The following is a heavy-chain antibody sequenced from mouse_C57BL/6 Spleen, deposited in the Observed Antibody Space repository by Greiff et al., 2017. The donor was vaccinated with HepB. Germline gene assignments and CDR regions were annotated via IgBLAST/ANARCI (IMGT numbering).Heavy chain of an antibody. D-gene: IGHD1-1*01. CDR1: GFTFTDYY. V-gene: IGHV7-3*01. CDR2: IRNKANGYTT. CDR3: ARYYGSSSVDY. J-gene: IGHJ2*01. Sequence: EVKLVESGGGLVQPGGSLSLSCAASGFTFTDYYMSWVRQPPGKALEWLGFIRNKANGYTTEYSASVKGRFTISRDNSQSILYLQMNALRAEDSATYYCARYYGSSSVDYWGQCTTLTVSS.